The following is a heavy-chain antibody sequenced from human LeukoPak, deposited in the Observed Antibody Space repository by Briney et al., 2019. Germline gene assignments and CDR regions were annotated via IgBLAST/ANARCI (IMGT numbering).Heavy chain of an antibody. CDR1: GFTFSSYS. D-gene: IGHD6-6*01. Sequence: PGGSLRLSCAASGFTFSSYSMNWVRQAPGKGLEWVSSISSSSSYIYYADSVKGRFTISRDNAKNSLYLQMNSLRAEDTAVYYCARRMYSSSEDAFDIWGQGTMVTVSP. J-gene: IGHJ3*02. CDR2: ISSSSSYI. CDR3: ARRMYSSSEDAFDI. V-gene: IGHV3-21*01.